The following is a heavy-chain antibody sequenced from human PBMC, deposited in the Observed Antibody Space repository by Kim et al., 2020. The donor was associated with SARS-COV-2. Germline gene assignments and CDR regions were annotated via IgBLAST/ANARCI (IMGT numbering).Heavy chain of an antibody. J-gene: IGHJ6*02. CDR2: IYYSGST. CDR3: ARGHGLLWFGELLHRNGMDV. D-gene: IGHD3-10*01. CDR1: GGSISSGDYY. V-gene: IGHV4-30-4*01. Sequence: SETLSLTCTVSGGSISSGDYYWSWIRQPPGKGLEWIGYIYYSGSTYYNPSLKSRVTISVDTSKNQFSLKLSSVTAADTAVYYCARGHGLLWFGELLHRNGMDVWDQGTTVTVSS.